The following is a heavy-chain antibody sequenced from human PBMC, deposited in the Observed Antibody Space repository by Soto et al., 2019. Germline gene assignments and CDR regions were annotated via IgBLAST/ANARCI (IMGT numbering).Heavy chain of an antibody. CDR1: GYTFTSYD. Sequence: VKVSCKASGYTFTSYDINWVRQATGQGLEWMGWMNPNSGNTGYAQKFQGRVTMTRNTSISTAYMELSSLRSEDTAVYYCARALDYGDYVNYYYYYMDVWGKGTTVTVSS. D-gene: IGHD4-17*01. CDR3: ARALDYGDYVNYYYYYMDV. CDR2: MNPNSGNT. J-gene: IGHJ6*03. V-gene: IGHV1-8*01.